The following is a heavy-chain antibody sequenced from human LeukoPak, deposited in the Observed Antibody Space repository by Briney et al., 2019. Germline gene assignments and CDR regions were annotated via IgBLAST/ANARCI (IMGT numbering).Heavy chain of an antibody. CDR1: GFTFSSYW. CDR2: ISGSSRTI. J-gene: IGHJ4*02. CDR3: ARNEWADY. V-gene: IGHV3-48*02. D-gene: IGHD1-26*01. Sequence: GGSLRLSCAASGFTFSSYWMSWVRQAPGKEPEWVSYISGSSRTIYYADSVKGRFTISRDNAKNSLYLQMNSLRDEDTAVYYCARNEWADYWGQGTLVTVSS.